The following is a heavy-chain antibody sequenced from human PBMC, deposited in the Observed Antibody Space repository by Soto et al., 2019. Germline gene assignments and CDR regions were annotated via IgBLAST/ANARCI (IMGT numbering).Heavy chain of an antibody. D-gene: IGHD3-3*01. CDR1: GFTFSSYS. Sequence: GGSLRLSCAASGFTFSSYSMNWVRQAPGKGLEWVSYISSSSSTIYYADSVKGRFTISRDNAKNSLYLQMNSLRDEDTAVYYCARDYDFWSGYYGGGMDVWGQGTTVTVSS. CDR2: ISSSSSTI. V-gene: IGHV3-48*02. CDR3: ARDYDFWSGYYGGGMDV. J-gene: IGHJ6*02.